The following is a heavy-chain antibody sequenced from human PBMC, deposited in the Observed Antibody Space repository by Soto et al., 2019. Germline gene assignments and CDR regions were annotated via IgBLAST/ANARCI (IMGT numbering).Heavy chain of an antibody. V-gene: IGHV3-64*01. CDR1: GFTFSSYG. J-gene: IGHJ5*02. D-gene: IGHD5-12*01. Sequence: EVQLVESGGGLVQPGGSLRLSCVASGFTFSSYGMHWVRQAPGKGLEFVSAITGNGGRIYYANSVKGRFTISRDNSKNTLYLQMGSLRAEDTAVYYCARRNTGYDLWGQGTLVNVSS. CDR2: ITGNGGRI. CDR3: ARRNTGYDL.